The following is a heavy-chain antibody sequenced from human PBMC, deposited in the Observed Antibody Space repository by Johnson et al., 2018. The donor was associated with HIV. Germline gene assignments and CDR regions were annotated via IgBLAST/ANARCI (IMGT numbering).Heavy chain of an antibody. Sequence: QVQLVESGGGVVQPGRSLRLSCAASGFTFSSFGMHWVRQAPGKGLEWVTFIRYDGSNKYYADSVKGRITISRDNSKNTLYLQMNSLRAEDTAVYYCTRVLTTRGAFDIWGQGTIVTVSS. D-gene: IGHD3-9*01. CDR2: IRYDGSNK. CDR3: TRVLTTRGAFDI. V-gene: IGHV3-30*02. CDR1: GFTFSSFG. J-gene: IGHJ3*02.